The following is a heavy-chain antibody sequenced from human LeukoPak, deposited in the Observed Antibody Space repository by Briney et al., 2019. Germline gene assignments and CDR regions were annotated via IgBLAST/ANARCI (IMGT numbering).Heavy chain of an antibody. CDR2: IYPADSDT. CDR3: ARQGSGWFYVDY. D-gene: IGHD2/OR15-2a*01. CDR1: DCIFTSYW. V-gene: IGHV5-51*01. J-gene: IGHJ4*02. Sequence: GEPLQISCKGSDCIFTSYWIAWGRQLPGKSLEWMGIIYPADSDTRYSPSFQGQVTISADKSISTAYLQWSSLKASDTAMYYCARQGSGWFYVDYWGQGTLVTVSS.